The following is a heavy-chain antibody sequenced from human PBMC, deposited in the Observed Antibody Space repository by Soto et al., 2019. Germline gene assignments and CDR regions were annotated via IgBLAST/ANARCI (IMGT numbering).Heavy chain of an antibody. Sequence: QVQLVQSGAEVKKPGASVKVSCKASGYTFTSYDINWVRQATGQGLEWMGWMNPNSGHTGYAQKFQGRVTMPRNTAISTGYMELSTLRSEDTAVYYCAREGKSDYYMDVWCKGTTVTVSS. J-gene: IGHJ6*03. CDR1: GYTFTSYD. V-gene: IGHV1-8*01. CDR3: AREGKSDYYMDV. CDR2: MNPNSGHT.